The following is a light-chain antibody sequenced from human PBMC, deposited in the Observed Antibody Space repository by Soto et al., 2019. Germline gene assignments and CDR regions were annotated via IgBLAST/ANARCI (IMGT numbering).Light chain of an antibody. J-gene: IGKJ1*01. V-gene: IGKV1-5*01. CDR2: DAS. Sequence: DIQMTPSPSTLSATAGDRVTITCRASQSISSWLAWYQHKPGKAPKLLIYDASNLDSGVPSRFSGGGSGTEFSLTISNLQPDDSATYYCQQYENYWTFGQGTKVDIK. CDR1: QSISSW. CDR3: QQYENYWT.